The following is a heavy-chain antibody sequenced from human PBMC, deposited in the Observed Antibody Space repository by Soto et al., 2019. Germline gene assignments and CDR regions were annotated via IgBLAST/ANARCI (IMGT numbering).Heavy chain of an antibody. CDR1: GYSFTNYD. CDR2: MSPNSGNT. V-gene: IGHV1-8*01. D-gene: IGHD5-12*01. CDR3: ARLFQDYRGSTYPFDV. Sequence: QVQLVQSGAEVKKPGASVKVSCKSSGYSFTNYDINWVRQAPGQGLEWMGWMSPNSGNTGYAQKFQGRVTMTRDTSTNTAYMELRSLTSDDSALDYCARLFQDYRGSTYPFDVWGQGTLATVSS. J-gene: IGHJ4*02.